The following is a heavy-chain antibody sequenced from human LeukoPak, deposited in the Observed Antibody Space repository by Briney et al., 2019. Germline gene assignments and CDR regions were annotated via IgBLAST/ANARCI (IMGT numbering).Heavy chain of an antibody. CDR2: MNPNSGNT. V-gene: IGHV1-8*03. CDR3: TREVTMVRGVPFDY. Sequence: ASVKVSCKASGYTFTSYDINWVRQATGQGLEWMGWMNPNSGNTGYAQKFQGRITITRNTSISTAYMELSSLRYEDTAVYYCTREVTMVRGVPFDYWGQGTLVTVSS. J-gene: IGHJ4*02. CDR1: GYTFTSYD. D-gene: IGHD3-10*01.